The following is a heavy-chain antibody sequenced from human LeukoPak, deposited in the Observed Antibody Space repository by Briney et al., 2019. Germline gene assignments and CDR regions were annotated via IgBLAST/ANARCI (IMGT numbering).Heavy chain of an antibody. CDR3: ARVVTYQYAWFDP. D-gene: IGHD2-8*01. Sequence: KASETPSLTCTVSGGSISSFHWSWIRQPPRKGLEWIGHIYYSGSTHYNPSLKSRVTVSVDKSKNQFSLKLSSVTAADTAVYYCARVVTYQYAWFDPWGQGTLVTVSS. J-gene: IGHJ5*02. CDR2: IYYSGST. V-gene: IGHV4-59*01. CDR1: GGSISSFH.